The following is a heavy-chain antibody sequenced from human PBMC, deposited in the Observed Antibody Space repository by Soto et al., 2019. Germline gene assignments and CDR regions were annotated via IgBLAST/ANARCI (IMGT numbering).Heavy chain of an antibody. D-gene: IGHD4-17*01. CDR3: AREGTTLYYFDY. J-gene: IGHJ4*02. Sequence: GASVKASCKASGYTFTSSGISWVRQAPGQGLEWMGWISAYNGNTNYAQKLQGRVTMTTDTSTTTAYMELRNLRSDDTAVYYCAREGTTLYYFDYWGQGTLVTVSS. CDR1: GYTFTSSG. V-gene: IGHV1-18*01. CDR2: ISAYNGNT.